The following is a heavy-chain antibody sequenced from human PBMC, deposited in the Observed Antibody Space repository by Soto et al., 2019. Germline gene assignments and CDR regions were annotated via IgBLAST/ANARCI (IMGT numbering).Heavy chain of an antibody. V-gene: IGHV1-69*01. CDR2: IIPIFGTA. CDR3: ARGWGYDSSDYYYAY. D-gene: IGHD3-22*01. CDR1: GGTFGRHA. Sequence: QVPLVQSGAEVRKPGSSVKVSCKASGGTFGRHAISWVRQAPGQGLEWMGGIIPIFGTANHAQKFQGRVTIIADESTSTAYMELSSLRSEDTAIYYCARGWGYDSSDYYYAYWGQGTLLIVSS. J-gene: IGHJ4*02.